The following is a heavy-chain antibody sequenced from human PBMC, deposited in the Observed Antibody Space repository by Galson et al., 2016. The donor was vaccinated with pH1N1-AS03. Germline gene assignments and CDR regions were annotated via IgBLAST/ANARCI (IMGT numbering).Heavy chain of an antibody. D-gene: IGHD3-10*01. V-gene: IGHV1-18*04. CDR2: ISGDDGKT. Sequence: SVKVSCKASGYTFTSYGISWVRQAPGQGLEWMGWISGDDGKTNYAQKFQGKVTMTTDTSTSTAYMELRSLRSDDTAVFYCARDLGGGIIKEAYWGQGTLVTVSS. CDR1: GYTFTSYG. CDR3: ARDLGGGIIKEAY. J-gene: IGHJ4*02.